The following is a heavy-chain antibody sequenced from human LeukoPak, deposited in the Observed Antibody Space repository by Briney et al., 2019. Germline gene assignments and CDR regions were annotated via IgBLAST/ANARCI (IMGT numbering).Heavy chain of an antibody. Sequence: GGSLRLSCAASGFTFSRYWMSWVRQAPGKGLEWVAVISYDGSNKYYADSVKGRFTTSRDNSKNTLYLQMNSLRAEDTAVYYCARDQTTVTLNWFDPWGQGTLVTVSS. J-gene: IGHJ5*02. CDR1: GFTFSRYW. CDR2: ISYDGSNK. CDR3: ARDQTTVTLNWFDP. V-gene: IGHV3-30*03. D-gene: IGHD4-17*01.